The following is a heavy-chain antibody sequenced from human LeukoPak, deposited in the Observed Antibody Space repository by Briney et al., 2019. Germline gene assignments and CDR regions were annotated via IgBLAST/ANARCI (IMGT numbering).Heavy chain of an antibody. Sequence: GGSLRLSCAASGFTFSSYRMNWVSQAPGKGLEWVSSISPSSSYIYYADSVKGRFTISRDNAKNSLYLQMNSLRAEDTAVYYCARDTTFYYDNTGYVSFIDYWGQGTLVAVSS. V-gene: IGHV3-21*01. CDR3: ARDTTFYYDNTGYVSFIDY. J-gene: IGHJ4*02. D-gene: IGHD3-22*01. CDR2: ISPSSSYI. CDR1: GFTFSSYR.